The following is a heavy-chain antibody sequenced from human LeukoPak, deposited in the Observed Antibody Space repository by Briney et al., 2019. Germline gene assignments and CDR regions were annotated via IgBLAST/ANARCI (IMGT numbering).Heavy chain of an antibody. Sequence: ASQTLSLTCAISGNSVSNYNAWNWIRQSPSRGLEWLGRTFYRSRWYNTYAVSVKSRIIINADTSKNLFSLQLNSMTPEDTAVYYCARDLYYSDRNGYSNGFDLWGQGTVVTVSS. CDR2: TFYRSRWYN. D-gene: IGHD3-22*01. CDR3: ARDLYYSDRNGYSNGFDL. V-gene: IGHV6-1*01. CDR1: GNSVSNYNA. J-gene: IGHJ3*01.